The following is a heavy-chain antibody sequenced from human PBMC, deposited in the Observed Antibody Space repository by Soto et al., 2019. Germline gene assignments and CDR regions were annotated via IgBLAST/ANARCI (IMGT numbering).Heavy chain of an antibody. D-gene: IGHD3-10*01. Sequence: GPTLVNPTETLTLSCTFSGFSRSANGMSVSWIRQPPGQALEWLAVIDWDGDQYYSTSLKTRLSISKDTSKSQVFLRLTNVDPADTAAYFCARDAYYASGSPLDHWGQGIPVTVSS. CDR2: IDWDGDQ. J-gene: IGHJ4*02. CDR3: ARDAYYASGSPLDH. V-gene: IGHV2-70*01. CDR1: GFSRSANGMS.